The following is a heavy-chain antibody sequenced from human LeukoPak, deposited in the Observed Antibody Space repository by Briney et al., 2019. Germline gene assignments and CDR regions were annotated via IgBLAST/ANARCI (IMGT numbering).Heavy chain of an antibody. J-gene: IGHJ4*02. Sequence: SETLSLTCTVSGGSVSSGTYYWSWVRQPPGKGLEWIGYIYYGGSTNYNPSLKIRVTMSVATSNNQISLWLRSVSAADTAVYYCARVLIALPGFDSWGPGTLVTVSS. CDR3: ARVLIALPGFDS. V-gene: IGHV4-61*01. CDR2: IYYGGST. CDR1: GGSVSSGTYY. D-gene: IGHD6-19*01.